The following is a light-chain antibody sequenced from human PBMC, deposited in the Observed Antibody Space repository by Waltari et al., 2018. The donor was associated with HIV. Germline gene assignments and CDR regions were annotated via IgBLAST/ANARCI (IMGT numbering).Light chain of an antibody. CDR1: SSDFGSYNL. V-gene: IGLV2-23*02. CDR2: EVS. J-gene: IGLJ2*01. Sequence: QSALTQPASVSGSPGQSMTIPCTGTSSDFGSYNLVSWYQQHQGKAPKLMIYEVSKRPSGVSNRFSGSKSGNTASLTISGLQAEDEADYYCCSYAGTSTVVFGGGTKLTVL. CDR3: CSYAGTSTVV.